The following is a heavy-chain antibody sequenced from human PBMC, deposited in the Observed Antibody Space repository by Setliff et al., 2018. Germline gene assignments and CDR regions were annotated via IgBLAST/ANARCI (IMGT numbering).Heavy chain of an antibody. J-gene: IGHJ4*02. V-gene: IGHV3-20*04. CDR3: ARATAYYGSRSYYAFDF. CDR2: ISWNGGST. D-gene: IGHD3-10*01. CDR1: GFTFDDYA. Sequence: GGSLRLSCAASGFTFDDYAMHWVRQAPGKGLEWVSGISWNGGSTAYADSVKGRFTISRDNARNALYLQMNSLRGEDTAFYFCARATAYYGSRSYYAFDFWGQGTQVTVSS.